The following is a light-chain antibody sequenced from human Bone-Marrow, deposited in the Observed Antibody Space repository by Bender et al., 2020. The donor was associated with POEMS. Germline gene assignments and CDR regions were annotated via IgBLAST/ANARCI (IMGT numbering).Light chain of an antibody. Sequence: QSALTQPTSVSGSPGQSITISCTGTSSDVGAYNFVSWYQQNPGKAPKLMTYEVTKRPSGVSRRFSGSKSGNTASLTISGLQSEDEGDYYCLSYTASNTWVFGGGTKLTVL. V-gene: IGLV2-14*01. CDR2: EVT. J-gene: IGLJ3*02. CDR1: SSDVGAYNF. CDR3: LSYTASNTWV.